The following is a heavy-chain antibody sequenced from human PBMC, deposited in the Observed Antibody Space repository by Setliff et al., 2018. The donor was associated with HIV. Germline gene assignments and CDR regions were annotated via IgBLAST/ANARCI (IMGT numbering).Heavy chain of an antibody. Sequence: KTSETLSLTCTVSGGSISSYYWSWIRQPPGKGLEWIGYIYYSGSTNYNPSLKSRVTISVDTSKNQFSLKLSSVTAADTAVYYCARVVPLRDSSGSIDYWGQGTLVTVSS. CDR3: ARVVPLRDSSGSIDY. J-gene: IGHJ4*02. CDR2: IYYSGST. D-gene: IGHD6-19*01. V-gene: IGHV4-59*01. CDR1: GGSISSYY.